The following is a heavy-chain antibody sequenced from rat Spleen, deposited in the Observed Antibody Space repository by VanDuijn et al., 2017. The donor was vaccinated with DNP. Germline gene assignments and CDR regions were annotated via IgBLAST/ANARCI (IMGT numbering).Heavy chain of an antibody. D-gene: IGHD1-7*01. CDR1: GFTFSNYG. CDR3: ARWTRYFDY. J-gene: IGHJ2*01. Sequence: EVQLVESGGGLVQPGRSLKLSCAASGFTFSNYGMAWVRQAPKKGLEWVATISTSGGSTYYRDSVKGRFTISRDNAKSTLYLQMYSLRSEDTATYYCARWTRYFDYWGQGVMVTVSS. CDR2: ISTSGGST. V-gene: IGHV5S13*01.